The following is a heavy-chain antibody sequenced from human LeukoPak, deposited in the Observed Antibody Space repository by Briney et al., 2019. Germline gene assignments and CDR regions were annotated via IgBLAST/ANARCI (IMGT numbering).Heavy chain of an antibody. CDR3: ATQGIRNSAFDN. Sequence: PGGSLRLSCAASGFTFSSYSMHWVRQAPGKGLEWVAVISYDGSNEYYADSVKGRFTISRDNSKNTLYLQMNSLRAEDTAMYYCATQGIRNSAFDNWGQGTLVTVSS. V-gene: IGHV3-30*14. CDR1: GFTFSSYS. D-gene: IGHD1-26*01. J-gene: IGHJ4*02. CDR2: ISYDGSNE.